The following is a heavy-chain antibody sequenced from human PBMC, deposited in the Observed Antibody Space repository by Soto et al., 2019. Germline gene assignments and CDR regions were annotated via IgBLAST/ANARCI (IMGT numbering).Heavy chain of an antibody. CDR2: INSDGSVS. CDR1: GFTFSNYW. V-gene: IGHV3-74*02. Sequence: EVQLVESGGGLVQPGGSLRLSCAASGFTFSNYWMYWVRQAPGKGLEWVSRINSDGSVSSHADSVRGRLTISRANVKNALYLHMDSLRAEDTAVYFCARGECVGGTCYSLAGSFYYYMDVWGKGTTVTVFS. J-gene: IGHJ6*03. CDR3: ARGECVGGTCYSLAGSFYYYMDV. D-gene: IGHD2-15*01.